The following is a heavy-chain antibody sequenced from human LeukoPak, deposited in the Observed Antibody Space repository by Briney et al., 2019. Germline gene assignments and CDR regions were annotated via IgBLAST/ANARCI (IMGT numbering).Heavy chain of an antibody. D-gene: IGHD6-13*01. CDR3: ARDLWARGPYSTRGY. V-gene: IGHV3-48*03. CDR1: GYTFSSYE. CDR2: ISSSGSTI. Sequence: PGGSLRLSCAASGYTFSSYEMNWVRQAPGKGLEWVSYISSSGSTIHYADSVKGRFTISRDNAKNSLYLQMNSLRAEDTAVYYCARDLWARGPYSTRGYWGQGTLVTVSS. J-gene: IGHJ4*02.